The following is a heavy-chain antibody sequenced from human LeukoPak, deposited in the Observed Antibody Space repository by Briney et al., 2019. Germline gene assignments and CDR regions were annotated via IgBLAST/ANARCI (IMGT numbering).Heavy chain of an antibody. CDR2: ISAYNGNT. CDR3: AKSATHRLTWTDPSQWLPLDY. Sequence: GASVKVSCKASGYTFTNYGLSWVRQAPGQGLEWMGRISAYNGNTNYAQKFQGRVTMTTDTSTNTAYMELRSLRSDDTAVYYCAKSATHRLTWTDPSQWLPLDYWGQGTLVTVSS. CDR1: GYTFTNYG. D-gene: IGHD5-18*01. J-gene: IGHJ4*02. V-gene: IGHV1-18*01.